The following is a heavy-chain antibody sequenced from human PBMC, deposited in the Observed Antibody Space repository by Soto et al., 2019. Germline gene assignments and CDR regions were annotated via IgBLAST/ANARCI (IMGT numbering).Heavy chain of an antibody. CDR3: AKGRTSGSSQFDY. D-gene: IGHD3-10*01. Sequence: PGGSLRLSCAASGFTVRNNYISWVRQVPGKGLEWVSAISGSGGSTYYAESVKGRFTISRDNSKNTLYLQMNSLRAEDTAVYYCAKGRTSGSSQFDYWGQGALVIVSS. J-gene: IGHJ4*02. CDR1: GFTVRNNY. V-gene: IGHV3-23*01. CDR2: ISGSGGST.